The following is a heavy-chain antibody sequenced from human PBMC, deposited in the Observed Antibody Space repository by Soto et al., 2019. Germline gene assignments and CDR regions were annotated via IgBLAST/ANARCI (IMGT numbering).Heavy chain of an antibody. Sequence: PGESLNISCKGSGYSFTSYWISWVRQMPGKGLEWMGRIDPSDSYTNYSPSFQGHVTISADKSISTAYLQWSSLKASDTAMYYCARQNSGSYYYYYGMDVWGQGTTVTVSS. D-gene: IGHD1-26*01. CDR1: GYSFTSYW. V-gene: IGHV5-10-1*01. CDR2: IDPSDSYT. J-gene: IGHJ6*02. CDR3: ARQNSGSYYYYYGMDV.